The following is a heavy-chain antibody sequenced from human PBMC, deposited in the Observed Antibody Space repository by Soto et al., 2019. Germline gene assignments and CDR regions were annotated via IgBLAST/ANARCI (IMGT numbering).Heavy chain of an antibody. CDR1: GFTFSDYY. CDR3: TRSITGTTSSDY. V-gene: IGHV3-72*01. J-gene: IGHJ4*02. D-gene: IGHD1-7*01. Sequence: EVQLVESGGGLVQPGGSLRLSCAGSGFTFSDYYIDWVRQAPGKVLEWVGRSRDKGNSYSTDYAASVKGRFTISRDASKNSLFLQMNSLKTEDTALYYCTRSITGTTSSDYWGQGTLVTVSS. CDR2: SRDKGNSYST.